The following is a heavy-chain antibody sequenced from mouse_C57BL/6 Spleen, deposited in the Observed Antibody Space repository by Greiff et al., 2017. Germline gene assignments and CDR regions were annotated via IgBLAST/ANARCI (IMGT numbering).Heavy chain of an antibody. D-gene: IGHD4-1*01. CDR3: ARGLGRRAMDY. CDR2: ISSGSSTI. Sequence: EVHLVESGGGLVKPGGSLKLSCAASGFTFSDYGMHWVRQAPEKGLEWVAYISSGSSTIYYADTVKGRFTISRDNAKNTLFLQMTSLRSEDTAMYYCARGLGRRAMDYWGQGTSVTVSS. J-gene: IGHJ4*01. CDR1: GFTFSDYG. V-gene: IGHV5-17*01.